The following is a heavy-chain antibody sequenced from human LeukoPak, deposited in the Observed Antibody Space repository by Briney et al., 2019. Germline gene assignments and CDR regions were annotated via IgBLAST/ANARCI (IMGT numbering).Heavy chain of an antibody. CDR1: GYTFTDYG. Sequence: ASLKVSCKASGYTFTDYGVTWVRQAPGQGLEWMGWITGYNDNTNYAQNLPGRLTMTADTSTTTSYMELRSLTSDDTAVYYCARGGVTSAFMDVWGKGTTVTVSP. D-gene: IGHD4-11*01. J-gene: IGHJ6*04. CDR2: ITGYNDNT. CDR3: ARGGVTSAFMDV. V-gene: IGHV1-18*01.